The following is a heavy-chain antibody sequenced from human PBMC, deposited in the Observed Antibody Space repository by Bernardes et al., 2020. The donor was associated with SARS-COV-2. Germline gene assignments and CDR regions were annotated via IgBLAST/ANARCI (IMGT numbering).Heavy chain of an antibody. D-gene: IGHD6-19*01. CDR2: MNPNSGNT. V-gene: IGHV1-8*01. J-gene: IGHJ4*02. CDR3: AREQWLVLPCFDY. CDR1: GYTFTHYD. Sequence: ASVKVSCKASGYTFTHYDIHWVRQATGQGLEWMGWMNPNSGNTRYAQDFQGRVTMTRDTSTSTAYMELRSLRSDDTAVYYCAREQWLVLPCFDYWGQGTLVTVSS.